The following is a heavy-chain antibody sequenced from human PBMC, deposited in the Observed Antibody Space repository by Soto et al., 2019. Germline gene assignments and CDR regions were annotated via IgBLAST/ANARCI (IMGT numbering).Heavy chain of an antibody. D-gene: IGHD3-10*01. CDR1: GDTFSSYT. Sequence: QVHLVQSGAELKKPGSSVRVSCKASGDTFSSYTINWVRQAPGLGLEWMGRTIPILSMSNYALKFQGRITITAHKSTSTAYMELSSLRSEDTAMYYCATSYGSGSQAFDYWGQGALVTVSS. J-gene: IGHJ4*02. CDR3: ATSYGSGSQAFDY. CDR2: TIPILSMS. V-gene: IGHV1-69*02.